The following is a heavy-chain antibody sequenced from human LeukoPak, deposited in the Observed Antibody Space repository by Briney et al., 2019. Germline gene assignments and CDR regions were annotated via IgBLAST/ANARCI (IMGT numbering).Heavy chain of an antibody. CDR2: IYYSGST. CDR1: GGSISSSSYY. D-gene: IGHD3-22*01. Sequence: SETLSLTCTVSGGSISSSSYYWGWIRQPPGKGLEWIGSIYYSGSTYYNPSLKSRVTISVDTSKNQFSLKLSSVTAADTAVYYCARQITMIVVVRMYNWFDLWGQGTLVTVSS. CDR3: ARQITMIVVVRMYNWFDL. V-gene: IGHV4-39*01. J-gene: IGHJ5*02.